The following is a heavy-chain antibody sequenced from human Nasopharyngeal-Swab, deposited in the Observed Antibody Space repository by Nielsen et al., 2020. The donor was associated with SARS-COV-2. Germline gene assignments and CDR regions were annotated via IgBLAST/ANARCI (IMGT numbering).Heavy chain of an antibody. CDR3: ARPLGYGGNSDFDY. V-gene: IGHV5-10-1*01. CDR1: GYSFTSYW. Sequence: GTLRLSCKGSGYSFTSYWINWVRQMPGKGLEWMRRICTSDSYTNYSPSFQGHVSISTNKSIHTADLQWSFLKASDTASYYCARPLGYGGNSDFDYLRQGTLVTVSS. J-gene: IGHJ4*02. D-gene: IGHD4-23*01. CDR2: ICTSDSYT.